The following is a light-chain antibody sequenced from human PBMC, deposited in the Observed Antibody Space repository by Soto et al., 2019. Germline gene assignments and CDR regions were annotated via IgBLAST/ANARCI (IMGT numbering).Light chain of an antibody. CDR1: QSVSSW. J-gene: IGKJ1*01. Sequence: DIQMTQSPSTLSASVGDRVIITCRASQSVSSWLAWYQQKPGKAPNLLIYKASILKSGVPSRFSGSGSGTEFTLTLSILQPDAFAAYACQEHGNDSWTFGHGTKVDIK. CDR2: KAS. CDR3: QEHGNDSWT. V-gene: IGKV1-5*03.